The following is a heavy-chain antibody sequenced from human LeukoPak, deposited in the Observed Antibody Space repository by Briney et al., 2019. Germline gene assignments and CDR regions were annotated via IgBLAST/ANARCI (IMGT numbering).Heavy chain of an antibody. D-gene: IGHD3-22*01. CDR3: ARGKDYYDSSGYYYYFDY. CDR2: ISSSSSYI. CDR1: GFTFSSYS. Sequence: GGSLRLSCAASGFTFSSYSMNWVRQAPGKGLEWVSSISSSSSYIYYADSVKGRFTISRDNAENSLHLQMNSLRAEDTAVYYCARGKDYYDSSGYYYYFDYWGQGTLVTVSS. J-gene: IGHJ4*02. V-gene: IGHV3-21*01.